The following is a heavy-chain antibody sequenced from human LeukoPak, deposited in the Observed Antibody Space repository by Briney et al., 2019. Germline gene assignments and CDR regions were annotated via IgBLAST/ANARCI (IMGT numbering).Heavy chain of an antibody. D-gene: IGHD6-19*01. Sequence: ASVRVSCKASGYTFTGYYMHWVRQAPGQGLEWMGWINPNSGGTNYAQKFQGRVTMTRDTSISTAYMELSRLRSDDTAVYYCAGGGWYSPNWFDPWGQGTLVTVSS. V-gene: IGHV1-2*02. CDR2: INPNSGGT. CDR3: AGGGWYSPNWFDP. J-gene: IGHJ5*02. CDR1: GYTFTGYY.